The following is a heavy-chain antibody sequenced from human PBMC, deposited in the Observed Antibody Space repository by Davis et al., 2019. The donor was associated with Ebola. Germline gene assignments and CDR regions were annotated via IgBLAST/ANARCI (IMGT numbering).Heavy chain of an antibody. CDR1: GGSISSGDYY. D-gene: IGHD6-13*01. CDR3: ARADFRSSWYEVGYNWFDP. V-gene: IGHV4-30-4*01. CDR2: IYYSGST. J-gene: IGHJ5*02. Sequence: PSETLSLTCTVSGGSISSGDYYWSWIRQPPGKGLEWIGYIYYSGSTYYNPSLKSRVTISVDTSKNQFSLKLSSVTAADTAVYYCARADFRSSWYEVGYNWFDPWGQGTLVTVSS.